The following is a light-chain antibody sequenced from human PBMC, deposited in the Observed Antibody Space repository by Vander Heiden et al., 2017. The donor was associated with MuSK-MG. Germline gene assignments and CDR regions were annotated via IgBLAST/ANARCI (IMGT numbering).Light chain of an antibody. CDR2: DVT. CDR1: SSDVGGYNY. Sequence: QSALTQPRSVSGSPGQSVTISCTGTSSDVGGYNYVPWYQQHPGKAPQLMIYDVTKRPSGGPYRFSGSKSCNTASLTISGLQAEGGGDYYCCSYAGSYGVFGGGNKLNVL. CDR3: CSYAGSYGV. V-gene: IGLV2-11*01. J-gene: IGLJ2*01.